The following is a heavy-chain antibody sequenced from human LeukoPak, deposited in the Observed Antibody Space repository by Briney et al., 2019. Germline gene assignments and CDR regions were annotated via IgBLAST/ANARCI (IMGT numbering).Heavy chain of an antibody. D-gene: IGHD3-10*01. Sequence: SETLSLTCTVSGDSISSSNYYWGWIRQPPGKGLEWIGNIYYSGSAYYNPSPKSRVTISVDTSKNQFSLKLSSVTAADTAVYYCARHGLADYYGSGSYYYYMDVWGKGTTVTISS. CDR2: IYYSGSA. CDR3: ARHGLADYYGSGSYYYYMDV. J-gene: IGHJ6*03. CDR1: GDSISSSNYY. V-gene: IGHV4-39*01.